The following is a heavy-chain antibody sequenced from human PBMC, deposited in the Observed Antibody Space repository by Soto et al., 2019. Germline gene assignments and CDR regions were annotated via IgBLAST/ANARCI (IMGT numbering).Heavy chain of an antibody. D-gene: IGHD2-15*01. CDR3: TRHAGGSDYFDY. J-gene: IGHJ4*02. CDR2: IRSKAISYAT. V-gene: IGHV3-73*01. CDR1: GFTFSGCA. Sequence: PGGSLRLSCAASGFTFSGCAMHWVRQASGKGLEWVGRIRSKAISYATAYAASVKGRFTISRDDSKNTAYLQMNSLKTEDTAVYYCTRHAGGSDYFDYWGQGTLVTASS.